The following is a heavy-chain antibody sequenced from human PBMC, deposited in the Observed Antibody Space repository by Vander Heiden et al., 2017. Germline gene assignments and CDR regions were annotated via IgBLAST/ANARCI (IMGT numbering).Heavy chain of an antibody. CDR1: GFTFSSYW. D-gene: IGHD6-19*01. CDR2: INSDGSST. CDR3: ARDPASDQWLDY. V-gene: IGHV3-74*01. Sequence: EVQLVESGGGLVQPGGSLRLSCAASGFTFSSYWLHWVRQAPGKGLVWVSRINSDGSSTSYADSVKGRFTISRDNAKNTLYLQMNSLRAEDTAVYYCARDPASDQWLDYWGQGTLVTVSS. J-gene: IGHJ4*02.